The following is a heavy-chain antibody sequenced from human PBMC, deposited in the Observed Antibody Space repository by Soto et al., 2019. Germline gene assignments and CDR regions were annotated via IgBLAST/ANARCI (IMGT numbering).Heavy chain of an antibody. CDR2: ISGIGGST. D-gene: IGHD3-9*01. CDR3: AKDELLTGYGFWDI. V-gene: IGHV3-23*01. Sequence: GGSLRLSCAASGFTFSSYAMSWVRQAPGKGLEWVSAISGIGGSTYNAASGKGQLTISRDNSKNTLYLQMNSLRAEDTAVYYCAKDELLTGYGFWDIWGQGTMVTVSS. CDR1: GFTFSSYA. J-gene: IGHJ3*02.